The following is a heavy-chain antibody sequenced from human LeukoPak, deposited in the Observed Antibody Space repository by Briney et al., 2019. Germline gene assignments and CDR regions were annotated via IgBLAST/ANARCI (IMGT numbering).Heavy chain of an antibody. CDR3: TTAVYPYYDILTGYPLPDY. J-gene: IGHJ4*02. CDR2: IKSKTDGGTT. Sequence: PGGSLRLSCAASGFTFSNAWMSWVRQAPGKGLEWVGRIKSKTDGGTTDYAAPVKGRFTISRDDSKNTLYLQMNSLKTEDTAVYYCTTAVYPYYDILTGYPLPDYWGQGTLVTVSS. V-gene: IGHV3-15*01. D-gene: IGHD3-9*01. CDR1: GFTFSNAW.